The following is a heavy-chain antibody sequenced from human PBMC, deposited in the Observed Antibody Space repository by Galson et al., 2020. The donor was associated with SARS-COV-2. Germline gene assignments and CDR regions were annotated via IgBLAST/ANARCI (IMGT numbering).Heavy chain of an antibody. Sequence: ETSETLSLTCTVSGGSINTYYWTWVRQPPGKGLEWIGYVSNSGSTNYNPSLRRRVTISVDTSKNQFSLRLDSVTAADTAVYFCARDCSSTSCYPYYSGMDVWGQGTTVTVSS. J-gene: IGHJ6*02. CDR1: GGSINTYY. D-gene: IGHD2-2*01. CDR3: ARDCSSTSCYPYYSGMDV. CDR2: VSNSGST. V-gene: IGHV4-59*01.